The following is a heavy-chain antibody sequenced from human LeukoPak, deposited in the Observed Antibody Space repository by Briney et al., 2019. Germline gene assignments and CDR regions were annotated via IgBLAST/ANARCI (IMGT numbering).Heavy chain of an antibody. Sequence: GGSLRLSCAASGFTFSDYYMSWIGQAPGKGLEWVSYISSSGSTIYYADSVKGRFTISRDNSKNTLYLQMNSLRAEDTAVYYCARGWYSESYYDYWGQGTLVTVSS. CDR1: GFTFSDYY. CDR3: ARGWYSESYYDY. D-gene: IGHD1-26*01. V-gene: IGHV3-11*04. CDR2: ISSSGSTI. J-gene: IGHJ4*02.